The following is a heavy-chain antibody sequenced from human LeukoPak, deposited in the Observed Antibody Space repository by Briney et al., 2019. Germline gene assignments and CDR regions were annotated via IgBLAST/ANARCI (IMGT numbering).Heavy chain of an antibody. CDR3: TTTGDYGGNSDFDY. V-gene: IGHV3-15*01. CDR2: IKSKTDGGTT. Sequence: GGSLRLSCAASGFTFSNAWMSWVCQAPGKGLEWVGRIKSKTDGGTTDYAAPVKGRFTISRDDSKNTLYLQMNSLKTEDTAVYYCTTTGDYGGNSDFDYWGQGTLVTVSS. J-gene: IGHJ4*02. CDR1: GFTFSNAW. D-gene: IGHD4-23*01.